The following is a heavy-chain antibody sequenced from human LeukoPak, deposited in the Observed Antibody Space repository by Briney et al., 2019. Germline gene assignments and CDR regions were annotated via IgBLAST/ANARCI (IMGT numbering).Heavy chain of an antibody. CDR1: GFTVSSNY. CDR3: TADLRYLTTWV. Sequence: GGSLRLSCAASGFTVSSNYMSWVRQAPGKGLEWVARVTNTFNGNIKTYAASVEGRFIISREDSKNLVFLEMNSLKTEDTAVYYCTADLRYLTTWVWGRGTQVTVSS. V-gene: IGHV3-72*01. J-gene: IGHJ4*02. CDR2: VTNTFNGNIK. D-gene: IGHD1-14*01.